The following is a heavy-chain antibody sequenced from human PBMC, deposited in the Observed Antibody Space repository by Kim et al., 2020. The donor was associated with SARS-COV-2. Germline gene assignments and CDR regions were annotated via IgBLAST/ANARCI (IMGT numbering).Heavy chain of an antibody. CDR3: AKVRSSTVWGLLYGMDV. J-gene: IGHJ6*02. V-gene: IGHV3-30*18. CDR1: GFTFSSYG. D-gene: IGHD4-17*01. CDR2: ISYDGSNK. Sequence: GGSLRLSCAASGFTFSSYGMHWVRQAPGKGLEWVAVISYDGSNKYYADSVKGRFTISRDNSKNTLYLQMNSLRAEDTAVYYCAKVRSSTVWGLLYGMDVWGQGTTVTVSS.